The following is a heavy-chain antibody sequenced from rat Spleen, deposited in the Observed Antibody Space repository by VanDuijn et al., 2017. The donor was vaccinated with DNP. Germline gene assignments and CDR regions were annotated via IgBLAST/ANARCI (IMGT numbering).Heavy chain of an antibody. CDR1: GYPIISNY. V-gene: IGHV3-1*01. Sequence: EVQLQESGPGLVKPSQSLSLTCSVTGYPIISNYWGWIRKFPGNKMVYIGHISYSGSTHYNPSLKSRISITRDTSKNQFFLQLSSVTTWDTATYYCARYPGTTDYAMDSWGQGPSVTVSS. CDR3: ARYPGTTDYAMDS. CDR2: ISYSGST. D-gene: IGHD1-6*01. J-gene: IGHJ4*01.